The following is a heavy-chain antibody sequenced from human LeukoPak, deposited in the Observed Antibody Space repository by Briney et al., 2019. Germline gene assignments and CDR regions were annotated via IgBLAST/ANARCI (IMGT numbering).Heavy chain of an antibody. CDR2: IKENGTET. J-gene: IGHJ4*02. CDR1: GFMFSSNW. CDR3: ARERYFDY. V-gene: IGHV3-7*03. Sequence: GGSLRLSCAASGFMFSSNWMSWVRLAPGKGLEWVANIKENGTETYYVDSVKGLFTISRDNSKNTLYLQMNSLRAEDTAVYYCARERYFDYWGQGTLVTVSS.